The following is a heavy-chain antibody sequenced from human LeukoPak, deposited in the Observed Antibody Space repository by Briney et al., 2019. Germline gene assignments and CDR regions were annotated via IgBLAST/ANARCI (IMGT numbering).Heavy chain of an antibody. Sequence: GASVKVSCKASGYTFTTYDINWVRQATGQGLEWMGWMNPNSGNTGYAQKFRGRVTMTRNTSISTAYMELSSLRSEDTAVYYCGKDSRIGGPRAFDSWGQGTLVTVSS. J-gene: IGHJ4*02. CDR3: GKDSRIGGPRAFDS. CDR2: MNPNSGNT. V-gene: IGHV1-8*01. D-gene: IGHD3-16*01. CDR1: GYTFTTYD.